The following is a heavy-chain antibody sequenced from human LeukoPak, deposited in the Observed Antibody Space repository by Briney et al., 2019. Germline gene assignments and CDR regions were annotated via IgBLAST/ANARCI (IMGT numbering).Heavy chain of an antibody. CDR1: GYTFTSYG. CDR2: ISAYNGNT. V-gene: IGHV1-18*01. Sequence: GASVKVSCKASGYTFTSYGISWVRQAPGQGLEWMGWISAYNGNTNYAQKLQGRVTMTTDTSTSTAYMELRSLRSDDTAVYYCARYSGSGSYYTFYYYYYYMDVWGKGTTVTVSS. D-gene: IGHD1-26*01. CDR3: ARYSGSGSYYTFYYYYYYMDV. J-gene: IGHJ6*03.